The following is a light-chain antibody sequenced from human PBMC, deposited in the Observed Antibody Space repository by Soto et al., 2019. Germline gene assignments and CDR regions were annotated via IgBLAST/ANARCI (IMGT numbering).Light chain of an antibody. CDR2: DVS. CDR3: CSYLGTYTWV. J-gene: IGLJ3*02. CDR1: SNY. Sequence: QSVLTQPRSVSGSPGQSVTISCTGTSNYVSWYQQRPGKAPKLVIYDVSFRPSGVPDRFSGSKSGNTASLTISGLQAEDEADYYCCSYLGTYTWVFGGGTKLTVL. V-gene: IGLV2-11*01.